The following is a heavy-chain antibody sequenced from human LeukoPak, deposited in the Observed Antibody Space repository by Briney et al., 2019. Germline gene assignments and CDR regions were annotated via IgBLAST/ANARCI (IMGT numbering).Heavy chain of an antibody. CDR3: ARSYSGFGYALHDY. D-gene: IGHD1-26*01. CDR1: GYTFTDYY. CDR2: INPNSGGT. J-gene: IGHJ4*02. V-gene: IGHV1-2*02. Sequence: ASVKVSCKASGYTFTDYYMHWVPQAPGQGLEWMGWINPNSGGTNYAQKFQGRVTMTRDTSISTAYMELSSLRSDDTAMYYCARSYSGFGYALHDYWGQGTLVTVSS.